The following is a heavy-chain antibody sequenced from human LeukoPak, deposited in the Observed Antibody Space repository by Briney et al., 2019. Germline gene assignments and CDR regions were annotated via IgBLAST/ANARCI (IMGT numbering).Heavy chain of an antibody. D-gene: IGHD2-15*01. CDR2: ISAYNGNT. V-gene: IGHV1-18*01. J-gene: IGHJ6*02. CDR1: GYTFTSYG. Sequence: ASVKVSCKASGYTFTSYGISWVRQAPGQGLEWMGWISAYNGNTNYAQKLPGRVTMTTDTSTSTAYMELRSLRSDDTAVYYCARDVVVAADYYYYGMDVWGQGTTVTVSS. CDR3: ARDVVVAADYYYYGMDV.